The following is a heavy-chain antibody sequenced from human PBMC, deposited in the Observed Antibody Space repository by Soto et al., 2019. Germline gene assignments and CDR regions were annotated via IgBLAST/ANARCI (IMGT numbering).Heavy chain of an antibody. CDR2: INPHIGGT. Sequence: ASVKVSCKVSGYSFTAYYMHWVRQAPGQGLEWMGWINPHIGGTNYAKKFQGRVTMTGDTSISAAYMELSRLRSDDSAVYYCALSSGYYSPFDSWGQGTLVTVSS. CDR3: ALSSGYYSPFDS. CDR1: GYSFTAYY. J-gene: IGHJ4*02. V-gene: IGHV1-2*02. D-gene: IGHD3-22*01.